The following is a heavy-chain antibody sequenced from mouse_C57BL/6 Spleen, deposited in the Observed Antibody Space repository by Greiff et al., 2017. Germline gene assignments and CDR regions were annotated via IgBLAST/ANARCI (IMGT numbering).Heavy chain of an antibody. V-gene: IGHV1-55*01. CDR1: GYTFTSYW. CDR2: IYPGSGST. D-gene: IGHD1-1*01. CDR3: ARWFTTVVPFDY. J-gene: IGHJ2*01. Sequence: QVQLQQPGAELVKPGASVKMSCKASGYTFTSYWITWVKQRPGQGLEWIGDIYPGSGSTNYNEKFKSKATLTVDTSSSTAYMQLSSLTSEDSAVYYCARWFTTVVPFDYWGQGTTLTVSS.